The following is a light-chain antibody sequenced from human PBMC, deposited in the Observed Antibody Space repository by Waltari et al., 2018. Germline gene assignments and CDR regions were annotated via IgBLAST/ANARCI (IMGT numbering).Light chain of an antibody. J-gene: IGKJ2*01. V-gene: IGKV4-1*01. CDR1: QSLLYSSNNKNY. Sequence: DIVMTQSPDSLAVSLGERATINCKSSQSLLYSSNNKNYLAWYQQKLGQPPKLLFYWASTRESGVPDRFSGSGSGTDFTLTISSLQAEDVAVYYRQQYYGTPPYTFGQGTKLEIK. CDR3: QQYYGTPPYT. CDR2: WAS.